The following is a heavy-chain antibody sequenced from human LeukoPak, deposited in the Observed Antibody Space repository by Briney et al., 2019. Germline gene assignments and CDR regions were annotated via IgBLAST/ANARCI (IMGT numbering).Heavy chain of an antibody. CDR1: GFTFSSYW. CDR2: IKQDGSEK. D-gene: IGHD2-2*01. V-gene: IGHV3-7*01. CDR3: ARAVVVPAARHYYYYYMDV. Sequence: PGRSLRLSCAASGFTFSSYWMSWVRQAPGKGLEWVANIKQDGSEKYYVDAVKGRFTISRDNAKNSLYLQMNSLRAEDTAVYYCARAVVVPAARHYYYYYMDVWGKGTTVTVSS. J-gene: IGHJ6*03.